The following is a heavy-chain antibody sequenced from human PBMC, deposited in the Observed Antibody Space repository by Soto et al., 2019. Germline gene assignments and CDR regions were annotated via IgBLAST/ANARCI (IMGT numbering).Heavy chain of an antibody. Sequence: EVKVVESGGGLVQPGGSLRLSCAASGFTFSDNWMHWVRQPPGKGPVWVSRIIGDASSTSYADSVKGRFTISRDSAKNTVYLQMDSLRVEDTSVYYCTRGGTRTTYWGLFDSWGQGTLVTVSS. CDR3: TRGGTRTTYWGLFDS. D-gene: IGHD7-27*01. CDR2: IIGDASST. V-gene: IGHV3-74*01. J-gene: IGHJ4*02. CDR1: GFTFSDNW.